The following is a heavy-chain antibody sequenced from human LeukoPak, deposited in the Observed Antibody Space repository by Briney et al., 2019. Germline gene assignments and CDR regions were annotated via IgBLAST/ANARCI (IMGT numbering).Heavy chain of an antibody. J-gene: IGHJ4*02. CDR2: ISSRSSYI. V-gene: IGHV3-21*01. Sequence: PGGSLRLSCAASGFTFSSYSMNWLRQAPGKGLEWVSSISSRSSYIYYADSVKGRFTISRDNAKNSLYLQMNSRRAEDTAVYYCAREGPEQQNDYWGQGTLVTVSS. D-gene: IGHD6-13*01. CDR3: AREGPEQQNDY. CDR1: GFTFSSYS.